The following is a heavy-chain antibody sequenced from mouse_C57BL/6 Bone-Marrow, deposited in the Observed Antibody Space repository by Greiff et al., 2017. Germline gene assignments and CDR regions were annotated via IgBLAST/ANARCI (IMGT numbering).Heavy chain of an antibody. V-gene: IGHV1-64*01. CDR3: ARLLVASYYFDY. D-gene: IGHD1-1*01. Sequence: VQLQQPGAELVKPGASVKLSCKASGYTFTSYWMHWVKQRPGQGLEWIGMIHPNSGSTNYNEKFKSKATLTVDKSSSTAYMQLSSLTSEDSAVYYCARLLVASYYFDYWGQGTTLTVSS. CDR1: GYTFTSYW. CDR2: IHPNSGST. J-gene: IGHJ2*01.